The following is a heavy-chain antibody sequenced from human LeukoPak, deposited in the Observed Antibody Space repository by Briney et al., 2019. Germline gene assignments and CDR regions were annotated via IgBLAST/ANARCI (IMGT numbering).Heavy chain of an antibody. CDR2: IKSKTDGGTT. V-gene: IGHV3-15*01. Sequence: GGSLRLSCEASGFSFPYGMSWVSQAPGKGLEWVGRIKSKTDGGTTDYAAPVKGRFTISRDDSKNTLYLQMNSLKTEDTAVYYCTTVLRYYGSGDDAFDIWGQGTMVTVSS. J-gene: IGHJ3*02. CDR1: GFSFPYG. CDR3: TTVLRYYGSGDDAFDI. D-gene: IGHD3-10*01.